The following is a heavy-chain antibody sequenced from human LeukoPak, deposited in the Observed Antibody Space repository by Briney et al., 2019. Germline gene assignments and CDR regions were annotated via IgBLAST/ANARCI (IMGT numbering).Heavy chain of an antibody. D-gene: IGHD2-15*01. Sequence: GGSLRLSCAASGFTFNNYAMYWVRQAPGKGLEWVSGIFGSGGSAHYADSVKGRFTISRDNSKNTVYLQLDSLRVEDTAVYYCGKTTVGYSSGRYPGWPVDSWGQGTLVTVSS. CDR2: IFGSGGSA. CDR3: GKTTVGYSSGRYPGWPVDS. J-gene: IGHJ4*02. V-gene: IGHV3-23*01. CDR1: GFTFNNYA.